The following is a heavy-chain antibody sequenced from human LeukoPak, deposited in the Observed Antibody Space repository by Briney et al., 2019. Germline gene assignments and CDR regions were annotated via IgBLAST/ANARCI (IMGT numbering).Heavy chain of an antibody. CDR2: ISQDGTES. J-gene: IGHJ4*02. V-gene: IGHV3-7*04. CDR1: GFTFISYW. CDR3: ARDSTGTVFDL. D-gene: IGHD1-1*01. Sequence: GGSLRLSCVASGFTFISYWMTWVRQAPGKGLEWVAQISQDGTESYSVDSVRGRFTISRDNVKNSVYLQMNSLRPEDTAVYYCARDSTGTVFDLWGQGTLVTVSS.